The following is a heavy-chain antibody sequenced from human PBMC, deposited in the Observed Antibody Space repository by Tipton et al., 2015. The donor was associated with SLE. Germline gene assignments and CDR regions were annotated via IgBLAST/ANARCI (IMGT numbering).Heavy chain of an antibody. D-gene: IGHD5-12*01. CDR2: IYTSGST. V-gene: IGHV4-4*09. CDR1: GGSFSGYY. J-gene: IGHJ4*02. CDR3: ARGTAWLRLDY. Sequence: TLSLTCAVYGGSFSGYYWSWIRQPAGKGLEWIGYIYTSGSTNYNPSLKSRVTISVDTSKNQFSLKLSSVTAADTAVYYCARGTAWLRLDYWGQGTLVTVSS.